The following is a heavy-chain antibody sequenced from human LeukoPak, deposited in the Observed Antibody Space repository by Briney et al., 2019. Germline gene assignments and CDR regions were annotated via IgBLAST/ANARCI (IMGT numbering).Heavy chain of an antibody. CDR1: GFTFSNYG. CDR3: AKGFGNIIGTTDH. CDR2: TSYDGSNK. Sequence: GGSLRLSCAASGFTFSNYGMHWVRQAPGKGLEWVAVTSYDGSNKYYADSVKGRFTISRDNSKNTLYLQMNSLRAEDTAVYYCAKGFGNIIGTTDHWGQGTLVTVSS. V-gene: IGHV3-30*18. J-gene: IGHJ4*02. D-gene: IGHD1-20*01.